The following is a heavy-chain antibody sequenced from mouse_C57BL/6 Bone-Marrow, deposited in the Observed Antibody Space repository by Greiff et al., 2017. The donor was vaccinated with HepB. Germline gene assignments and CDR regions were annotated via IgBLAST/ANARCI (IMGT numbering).Heavy chain of an antibody. V-gene: IGHV1-69*01. J-gene: IGHJ3*01. CDR2: IDPSDSYT. D-gene: IGHD2-1*01. CDR3: ARSTMGLRGFAY. Sequence: QVQLQQPGAELVMPGASVKLSCTASGYTFTSYWMHWVKQRPGQGLEWIGEIDPSDSYTNYNQKFKGKSTLTVDKSSSTAYMQLSSLTSEDSAVYYCARSTMGLRGFAYWGQGTLVTVSA. CDR1: GYTFTSYW.